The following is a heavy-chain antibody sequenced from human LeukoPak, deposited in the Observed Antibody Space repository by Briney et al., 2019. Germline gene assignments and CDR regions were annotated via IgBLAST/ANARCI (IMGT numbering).Heavy chain of an antibody. CDR3: ARDLGSSYGPFGY. J-gene: IGHJ4*02. Sequence: GGSLRLSCAASGFTFSSYSMNWVRQAPGKGLEWVSSISSSSSYIYYADSVKGRFTISRDNAKNSLYLQMNSLRAEDTAVYYCARDLGSSYGPFGYWGQGTLVTVSS. V-gene: IGHV3-21*01. CDR1: GFTFSSYS. D-gene: IGHD5-18*01. CDR2: ISSSSSYI.